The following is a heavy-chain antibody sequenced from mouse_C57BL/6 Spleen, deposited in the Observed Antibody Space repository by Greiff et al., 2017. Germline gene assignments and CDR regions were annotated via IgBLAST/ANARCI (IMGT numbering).Heavy chain of an antibody. CDR3: AREAWFAY. V-gene: IGHV5-17*01. J-gene: IGHJ3*01. Sequence: DVMLVESGGGLVKPGGSLKLSCAASGFTFSDYGMHWVRQAPEKGLEWVAYISSGSSTIYYADTVKGRFTISRDNAKNTLCLQMTSLRSEDTAMYYCAREAWFAYWGQGTLVTVSA. CDR1: GFTFSDYG. CDR2: ISSGSSTI.